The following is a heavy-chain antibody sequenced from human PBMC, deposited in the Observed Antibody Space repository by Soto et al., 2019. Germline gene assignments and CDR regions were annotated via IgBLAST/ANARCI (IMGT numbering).Heavy chain of an antibody. D-gene: IGHD6-19*01. V-gene: IGHV1-69*01. Sequence: QVQLVQSGAEVKKPGSSVKVSCKASGGTFSSYAMSWVRQAPGQGLEWMGGIIPPFRTPNYAQKFQGRVTITADESTSTAYMELSSLTSEDTAVYFCARTSASSTGWPSDYWGQGTLVTVSS. CDR1: GGTFSSYA. J-gene: IGHJ4*02. CDR2: IIPPFRTP. CDR3: ARTSASSTGWPSDY.